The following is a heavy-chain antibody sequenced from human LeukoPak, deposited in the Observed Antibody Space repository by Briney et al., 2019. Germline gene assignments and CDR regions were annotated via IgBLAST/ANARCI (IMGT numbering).Heavy chain of an antibody. D-gene: IGHD4-17*01. Sequence: GGSLRLSRAASGFTFSSYGMHWVRQAPGKGLEWVALIWYDGSNKYYADSVKGRFTISRDNSKNTLYVQMNSLRAEDTAVYYCARDTDGDYNFDYWGQGTLVTVSS. J-gene: IGHJ4*02. CDR1: GFTFSSYG. CDR3: ARDTDGDYNFDY. CDR2: IWYDGSNK. V-gene: IGHV3-33*08.